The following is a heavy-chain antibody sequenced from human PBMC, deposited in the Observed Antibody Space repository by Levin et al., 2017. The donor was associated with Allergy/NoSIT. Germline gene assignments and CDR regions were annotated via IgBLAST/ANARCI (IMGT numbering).Heavy chain of an antibody. V-gene: IGHV4-30-4*01. CDR3: ARGAGYDSTWYWDS. CDR2: TSYSGSP. D-gene: IGHD2-2*01. Sequence: SETLSLTCTVSGGSVSFGDYYWSWIRQPPGKGLQWIGYTSYSGSPYYSPSLNSRINISIDTSTNQLSLKLTSVTAADTAVYFCARGAGYDSTWYWDSWGQGTLATVSS. J-gene: IGHJ4*02. CDR1: GGSVSFGDYY.